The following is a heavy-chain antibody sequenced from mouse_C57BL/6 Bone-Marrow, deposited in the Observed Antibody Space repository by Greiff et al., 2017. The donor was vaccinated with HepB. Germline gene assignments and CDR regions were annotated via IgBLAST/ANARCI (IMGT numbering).Heavy chain of an antibody. CDR1: GFTFTDYY. CDR3: ARSLGMDY. J-gene: IGHJ2*01. CDR2: IRNKANGYTT. D-gene: IGHD4-1*01. V-gene: IGHV7-3*01. Sequence: EVQRVESGGGLVQPGGSLSLSCAASGFTFTDYYMSWVRQTPGKALEWFGFIRNKANGYTTEYSVSVKGRFTISRDNTQSILYLQMKALRAEDSANYYSARSLGMDYWGQGTTLTVSS.